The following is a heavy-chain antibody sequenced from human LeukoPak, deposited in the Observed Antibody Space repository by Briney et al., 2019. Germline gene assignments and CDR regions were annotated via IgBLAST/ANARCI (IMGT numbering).Heavy chain of an antibody. J-gene: IGHJ4*02. D-gene: IGHD3-22*01. V-gene: IGHV1-2*04. Sequence: ASVKVSCKASGYTFTGYYMHWVRQAPGQGLEWMGWINPNSGGTSYAQKFQGWVTMTRDTSISTAYMELSRLRSDDTAVYYCASSDSSGYLFDYWGQGTLVTVSS. CDR1: GYTFTGYY. CDR2: INPNSGGT. CDR3: ASSDSSGYLFDY.